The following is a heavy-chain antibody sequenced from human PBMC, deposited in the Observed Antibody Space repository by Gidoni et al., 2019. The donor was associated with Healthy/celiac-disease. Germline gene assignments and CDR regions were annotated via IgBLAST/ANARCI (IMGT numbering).Heavy chain of an antibody. CDR3: EGFGELLPHHHGFGYYYYGMDV. Sequence: QLQLPESGPGLVKPSETLSLTCTVSGGSISSSSSYCGWIRQPPGKGLEWIGSIYYSGSTYYNPSLKSRVTISVDTSKNQFSLKLSSVTAADTAVYYCEGFGELLPHHHGFGYYYYGMDVWGQGTTVTVSS. CDR1: GGSISSSSSY. J-gene: IGHJ6*02. CDR2: IYYSGST. D-gene: IGHD3-10*01. V-gene: IGHV4-39*01.